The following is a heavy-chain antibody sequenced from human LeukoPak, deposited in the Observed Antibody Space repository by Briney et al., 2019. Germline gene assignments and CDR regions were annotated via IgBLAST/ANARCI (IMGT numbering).Heavy chain of an antibody. CDR1: GGSFSGYY. CDR2: INHSGST. J-gene: IGHJ4*02. CDR3: ARGRKQAAQYYFDY. V-gene: IGHV4-34*01. D-gene: IGHD6-6*01. Sequence: SETLSLTCAVYGGSFSGYYWSWIRQPPGKGLEWIGEINHSGSTNYNPSLKSRVTISVDTSKNQSSLKLSSVTAADTAVYYCARGRKQAAQYYFDYWGQGTLVTVSS.